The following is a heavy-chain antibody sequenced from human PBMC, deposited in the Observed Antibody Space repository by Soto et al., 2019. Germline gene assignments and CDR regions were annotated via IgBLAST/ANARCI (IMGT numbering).Heavy chain of an antibody. CDR2: ISAYNGNT. V-gene: IGHV1-18*01. J-gene: IGHJ6*02. CDR3: ARDYDPLYYYYYGMDV. D-gene: IGHD5-12*01. Sequence: ASVKVSCKASGYTCTSYGISWVLQAPGQGLEWMGWISAYNGNTNYAQKLQGRVTMTTDTSTSTAYMELRSLRSDDTAVYCCARDYDPLYYYYYGMDVWGQGTTVTVSS. CDR1: GYTCTSYG.